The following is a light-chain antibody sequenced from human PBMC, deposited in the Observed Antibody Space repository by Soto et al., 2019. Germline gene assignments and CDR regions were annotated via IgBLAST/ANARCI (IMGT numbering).Light chain of an antibody. CDR1: QSISDW. V-gene: IGKV1-5*03. CDR2: KAS. CDR3: QQYNTFSPWA. Sequence: IQMTQSPSTLSASVGDRVTITCRASQSISDWLAWYHQKPGKAPKLLIYKASSLEGGVPSRFSGSGSGTEFTLTISSLQPDDFATYYCQQYNTFSPWAFGQGTKVDIK. J-gene: IGKJ1*01.